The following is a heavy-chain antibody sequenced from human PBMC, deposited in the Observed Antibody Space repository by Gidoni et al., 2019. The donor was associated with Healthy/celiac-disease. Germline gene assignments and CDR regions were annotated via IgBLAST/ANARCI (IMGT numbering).Heavy chain of an antibody. CDR3: ARYNPSPDYDFWSGYSTLPSEY. Sequence: QVQLVQSWAEVKNPDASVKVSCKASGYTFTSYYLNCVRQATGQGIEWIGWMNPNMGNTGYAQKFQGRVTMTRNTSISTAYMELSSLRSEDTAVYYCARYNPSPDYDFWSGYSTLPSEYWGQGTLVTVSS. CDR2: MNPNMGNT. D-gene: IGHD3-3*01. J-gene: IGHJ4*02. V-gene: IGHV1-8*01. CDR1: GYTFTSYY.